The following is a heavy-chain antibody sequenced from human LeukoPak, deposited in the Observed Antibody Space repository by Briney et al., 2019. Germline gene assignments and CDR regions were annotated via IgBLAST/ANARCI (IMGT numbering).Heavy chain of an antibody. V-gene: IGHV3-33*01. CDR3: ARGGYGHLDY. D-gene: IGHD3-16*01. J-gene: IGHJ4*02. Sequence: HPGRSLRLSCTASGFTFSSYGMHWVRQAPGKGLEWVAVIWYDGSNKYYADSVKGRFTISRDNSKNTLYLQMNSLRAEDTAVYYCARGGYGHLDYWGQGTLVTVSS. CDR1: GFTFSSYG. CDR2: IWYDGSNK.